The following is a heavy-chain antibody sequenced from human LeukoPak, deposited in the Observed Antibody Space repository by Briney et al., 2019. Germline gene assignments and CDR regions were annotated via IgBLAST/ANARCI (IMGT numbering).Heavy chain of an antibody. V-gene: IGHV1-18*01. CDR1: GYTLNTYG. J-gene: IGHJ4*02. CDR2: ISGYNGKT. CDR3: ARDRDSIAVAGSPRYFDY. D-gene: IGHD6-19*01. Sequence: WASVKVSCKASGYTLNTYGVSWVRQAPGQGLEWMGWISGYNGKTDFAQKLQGRLTLTTDASTNTAYMELRSLTSDDTAVYYCARDRDSIAVAGSPRYFDYWGQGTLVTVSS.